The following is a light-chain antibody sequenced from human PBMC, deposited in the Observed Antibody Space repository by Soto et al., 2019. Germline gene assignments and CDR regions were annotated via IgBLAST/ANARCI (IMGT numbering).Light chain of an antibody. CDR2: KAS. CDR1: QSVDTW. CDR3: QHYNDYSRM. Sequence: DIQMTQSPSTLSASIGDRVTITCRASQSVDTWLAWYQQKPGTAPKLLIYKASSLQTGVPSRFSGSGSGTEFTLTISSLQPDDFATYYCQHYNDYSRMFGQGTKVEIK. V-gene: IGKV1-5*03. J-gene: IGKJ1*01.